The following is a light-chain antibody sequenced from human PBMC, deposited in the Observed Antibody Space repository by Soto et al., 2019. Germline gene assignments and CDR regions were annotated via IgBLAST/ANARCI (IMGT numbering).Light chain of an antibody. CDR3: QQYAESPLT. V-gene: IGKV3-20*01. Sequence: EVVMTQSPGTLSVSLGESATLSCRASQSIGKSYLAWFQHKPGQAPRLLIYGASTRATGIPDRFRGSGSGTEFTLTVSRLESEDFAVYYCQQYAESPLTFGGGTKVDIK. J-gene: IGKJ4*01. CDR1: QSIGKSY. CDR2: GAS.